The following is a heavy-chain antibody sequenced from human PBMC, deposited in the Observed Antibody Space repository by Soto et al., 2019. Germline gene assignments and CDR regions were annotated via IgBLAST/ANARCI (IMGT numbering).Heavy chain of an antibody. CDR1: GFSFSSNA. V-gene: IGHV3-23*01. CDR3: AECPLQCLTLFAF. D-gene: IGHD6-19*01. Sequence: GGSLRLSCAASGFSFSSNAMSWVRQAPGKGLEWVSGISGSGGTTYYADSVKGRFTISRDNSKNTLFLQMNSLRAGDTAVYYCAECPLQCLTLFAFWAQGALVTVSS. J-gene: IGHJ4*02. CDR2: ISGSGGTT.